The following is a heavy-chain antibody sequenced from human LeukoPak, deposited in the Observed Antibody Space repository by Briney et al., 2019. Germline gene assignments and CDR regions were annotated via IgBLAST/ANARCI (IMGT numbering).Heavy chain of an antibody. CDR1: GFTFSSYA. D-gene: IGHD6-13*01. CDR2: ISYDGSNK. J-gene: IGHJ4*02. V-gene: IGHV3-30-3*01. CDR3: AKDTRIAALIDY. Sequence: GGSLRLSCAASGFTFSSYAMHWVRQAPGKGLEWVAVISYDGSNKYYADSVKGRFTISRDNSKNTLYLQMNSLRAEDTAVYYCAKDTRIAALIDYWGQGTLVTVSS.